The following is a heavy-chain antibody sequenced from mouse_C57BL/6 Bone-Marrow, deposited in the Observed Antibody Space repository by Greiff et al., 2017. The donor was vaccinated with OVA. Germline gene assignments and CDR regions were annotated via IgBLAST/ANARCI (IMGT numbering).Heavy chain of an antibody. CDR1: GYAFSSSW. V-gene: IGHV1-82*01. CDR3: ALGNYFWPWYFDV. J-gene: IGHJ1*03. CDR2: IYPGDGDT. Sequence: QVQLKESGPELVKPGASVKISCKASGYAFSSSWMNWVKQRPGKGLEWIGRIYPGDGDTNYNGKFKGKATLTADKPSSTAYMQLSSLTSEDSAVYYCALGNYFWPWYFDVWGTGTTVTVSS. D-gene: IGHD2-1*01.